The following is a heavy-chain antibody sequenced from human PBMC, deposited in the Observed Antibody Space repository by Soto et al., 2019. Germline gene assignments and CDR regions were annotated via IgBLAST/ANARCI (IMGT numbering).Heavy chain of an antibody. CDR3: ARECGMGAPDGSFDI. CDR2: IIPIFGTA. Sequence: ASVKVSCKASGGTFSSYAISWVRQAPGQGLEWMGGIIPIFGTANYAQKFQGRVTITADKSTSTAYMELSSLRSEDTAVYYCARECGMGAPDGSFDIWGQGTMVTVSS. CDR1: GGTFSSYA. J-gene: IGHJ3*02. V-gene: IGHV1-69*06. D-gene: IGHD1-26*01.